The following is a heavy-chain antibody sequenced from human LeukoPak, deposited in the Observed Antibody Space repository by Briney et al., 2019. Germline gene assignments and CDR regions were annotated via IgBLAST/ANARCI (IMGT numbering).Heavy chain of an antibody. Sequence: QPGGSLRLSCAASGFTFSSYAMSWVRPAPGKGLEWVSAISGSGGSTSYAASVKGRFTISRDNSKNTLYLQMNSLRAEDTAVYYCAKELLGGVIDPFDYWGQGTLVTVSS. V-gene: IGHV3-23*01. CDR2: ISGSGGST. D-gene: IGHD3-16*02. CDR1: GFTFSSYA. CDR3: AKELLGGVIDPFDY. J-gene: IGHJ4*02.